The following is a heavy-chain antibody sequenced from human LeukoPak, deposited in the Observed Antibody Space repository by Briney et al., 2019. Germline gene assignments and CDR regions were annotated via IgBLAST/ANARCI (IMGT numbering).Heavy chain of an antibody. V-gene: IGHV3-66*02. J-gene: IGHJ4*02. CDR1: GFTFSSYS. CDR3: AKDLDLSSSGCDY. D-gene: IGHD6-19*01. Sequence: GGSLRLSCAASGFTFSSYSMNWVRQAPGKGLEWVSVIYSGGSTYYADSVKGRFTISRDNSKNTLYLQMNSLRAEDTAVYYCAKDLDLSSSGCDYWGQGTLVTVSS. CDR2: IYSGGST.